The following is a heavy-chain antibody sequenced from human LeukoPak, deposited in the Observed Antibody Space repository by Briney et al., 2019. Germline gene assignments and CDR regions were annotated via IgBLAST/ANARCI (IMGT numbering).Heavy chain of an antibody. D-gene: IGHD3-16*01. V-gene: IGHV1-18*01. CDR3: AREPKSLGDLFFIDY. CDR2: IIAYNGNT. CDR1: GFDFTSYG. J-gene: IGHJ4*02. Sequence: ASVKVSCKASGFDFTSYGISWLRQAPGQGLEWMGWIIAYNGNTHYAQQLQGRVTMTTDTSASTAYMELRSLTSDATAVYYCAREPKSLGDLFFIDYWGQGTLVTVSS.